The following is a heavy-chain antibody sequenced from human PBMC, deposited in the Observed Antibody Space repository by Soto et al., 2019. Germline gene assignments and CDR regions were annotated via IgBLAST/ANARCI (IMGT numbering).Heavy chain of an antibody. J-gene: IGHJ4*02. Sequence: QVQLVESGGRVVQPGRSLRLSCAASGFIFNRYAIHWVRQTPGKGLEWVAVISKDGSVQYYADSVRGRFIISRDKSKDTVYLEMTSLRAADTAVFYCARSRSGAAPDSFGYWGQGTLVTVSS. V-gene: IGHV3-30-3*01. CDR3: ARSRSGAAPDSFGY. CDR2: ISKDGSVQ. D-gene: IGHD3-3*01. CDR1: GFIFNRYA.